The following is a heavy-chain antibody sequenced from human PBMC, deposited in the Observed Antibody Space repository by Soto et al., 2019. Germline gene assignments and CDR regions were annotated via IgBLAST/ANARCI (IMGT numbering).Heavy chain of an antibody. J-gene: IGHJ3*02. D-gene: IGHD3-22*01. Sequence: ASVKVSCKASGYTFTNFGISWVRQAPGQGLEWMGWISAYNGNTNYAQNFQGRVTMTTDTSTSTAYMELRSLRSDDTAVYYCARVPFTMIVVVITGAFDIWGQGTMVTVSS. CDR1: GYTFTNFG. CDR3: ARVPFTMIVVVITGAFDI. V-gene: IGHV1-18*01. CDR2: ISAYNGNT.